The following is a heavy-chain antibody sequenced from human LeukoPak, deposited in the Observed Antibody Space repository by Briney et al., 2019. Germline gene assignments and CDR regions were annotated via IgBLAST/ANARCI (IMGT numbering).Heavy chain of an antibody. J-gene: IGHJ5*02. CDR1: GYTFTSFH. Sequence: ASVNVSSKTSGYTFTSFHMHWVRQAPGQGLEWMGMIDPSGGSTTYAQNFQGRVTMTRDTSTNTFYMELSSLRFDDTAIYFCARGHSFRGGYVSRWLDPWGQGTLVTVSS. CDR2: IDPSGGST. V-gene: IGHV1-46*01. CDR3: ARGHSFRGGYVSRWLDP. D-gene: IGHD3-10*01.